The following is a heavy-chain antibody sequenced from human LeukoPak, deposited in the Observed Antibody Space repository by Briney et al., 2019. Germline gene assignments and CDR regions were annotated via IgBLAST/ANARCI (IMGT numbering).Heavy chain of an antibody. CDR2: FYSGGSA. CDR1: GFTFSSYA. V-gene: IGHV3-53*01. D-gene: IGHD6-19*01. CDR3: ARGGLAVTGPDAFDI. Sequence: SGGSLRLSCAASGFTFSSYAMTWVRQAPGKGLEWVSVFYSGGSAYYADSVKGRFTISRDNSKNTLHLQMNSLRAEDTAVYFCARGGLAVTGPDAFDIWGQGTMVTVS. J-gene: IGHJ3*02.